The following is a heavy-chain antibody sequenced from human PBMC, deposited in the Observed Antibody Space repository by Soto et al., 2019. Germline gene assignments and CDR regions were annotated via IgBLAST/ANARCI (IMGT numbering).Heavy chain of an antibody. CDR3: ARALDSSSWYLGY. V-gene: IGHV4-59*08. CDR2: IYYSGSA. J-gene: IGHJ4*02. D-gene: IGHD6-13*01. Sequence: QVQLQESGPGLVKPSETLSLTCTVSGGSVSSYYWSWIRQPPGKGLEWIGYIYYSGSANYNPSLKGRVTLSVDTSQNPFSLNLSSVTAADTAVYYCARALDSSSWYLGYWGQGTLVTVSS. CDR1: GGSVSSYY.